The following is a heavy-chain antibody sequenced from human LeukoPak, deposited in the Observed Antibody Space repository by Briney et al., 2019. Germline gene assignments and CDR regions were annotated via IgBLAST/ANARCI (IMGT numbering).Heavy chain of an antibody. J-gene: IGHJ3*02. V-gene: IGHV3/OR16-10*01. D-gene: IGHD2-15*01. CDR3: ARAWDFVVGAFDI. CDR1: GFTFSSYA. CDR2: IYAGGDT. Sequence: HAGGSLRLSCAASGFTFSSYAMHWVRQAPGKGLEWVSIIYAGGDTYYADSVRGRFTVSRDDSKNILYLEMNSLRGDDTGIYHCARAWDFVVGAFDIWGQGTVVTVSS.